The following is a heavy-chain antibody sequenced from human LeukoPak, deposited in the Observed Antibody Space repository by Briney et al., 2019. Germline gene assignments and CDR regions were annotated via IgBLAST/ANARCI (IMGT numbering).Heavy chain of an antibody. V-gene: IGHV3-48*03. CDR2: ISSSDSTI. Sequence: GGSLRLSCAASGFTFSSYEMNWVRQAPGKGLEWVSYISSSDSTIYYADSVKGRFTISRDNAKNSLFLQMNSLRVEDTAVYYCARGDTAMVDYWGLGTLVTVSS. J-gene: IGHJ4*02. D-gene: IGHD5-18*01. CDR3: ARGDTAMVDY. CDR1: GFTFSSYE.